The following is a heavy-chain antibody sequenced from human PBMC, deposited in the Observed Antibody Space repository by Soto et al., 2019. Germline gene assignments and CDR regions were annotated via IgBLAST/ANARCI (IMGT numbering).Heavy chain of an antibody. D-gene: IGHD2-21*02. CDR2: IYHSGNI. CDR3: ATQPPRVVASLLPIPT. J-gene: IGHJ5*02. CDR1: GGSISSSNW. V-gene: IGHV4-4*02. Sequence: VQLRHSGPGLVKPSGTLSLTCAVSGGSISSSNWWTWVRQAPGKGLEWIGEIYHSGNIYYNPSLERRITLTVDKPKNQASRQLNSATAAYPAVYYCATQPPRVVASLLPIPTWGQGTLVTVSS.